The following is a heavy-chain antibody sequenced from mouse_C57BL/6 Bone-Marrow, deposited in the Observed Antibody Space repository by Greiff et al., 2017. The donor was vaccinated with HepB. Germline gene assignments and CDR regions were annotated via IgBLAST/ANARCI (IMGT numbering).Heavy chain of an antibody. V-gene: IGHV1-81*01. D-gene: IGHD1-1*01. CDR2: IYPRSGNT. Sequence: VQLQQSGAELARPGASVKLSCKASGYTFTSYGISWVKQRTGQGLEWIGEIYPRSGNTYYNEKFKGKATLTADKSSSTAYMELRSLTSEDSAVYFCARSNPLHYYGSSYGYFDVWGTGTTVTVSS. CDR1: GYTFTSYG. J-gene: IGHJ1*03. CDR3: ARSNPLHYYGSSYGYFDV.